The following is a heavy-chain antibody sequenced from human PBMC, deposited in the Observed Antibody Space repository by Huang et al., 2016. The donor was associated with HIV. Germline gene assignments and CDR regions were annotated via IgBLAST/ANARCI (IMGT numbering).Heavy chain of an antibody. CDR1: GGSFRNFA. CDR2: SSPTLGTA. V-gene: IGHV1-69*01. J-gene: IGHJ4*02. D-gene: IGHD3-22*01. Sequence: QVQLVQSGAEVKKPGSSVKVSCKASGGSFRNFAIGWVRQAPGQGLEWMGGSSPTLGTANYANKFKGRVTMIADESTSTVYMELSSLRSEDTAVYYCATVDYYDTSGPQRGYFDNWGQGTLVTVSS. CDR3: ATVDYYDTSGPQRGYFDN.